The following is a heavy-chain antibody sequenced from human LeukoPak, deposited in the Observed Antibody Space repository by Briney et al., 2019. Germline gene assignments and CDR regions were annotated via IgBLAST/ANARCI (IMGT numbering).Heavy chain of an antibody. CDR1: GYTFTSYH. V-gene: IGHV1-46*01. CDR3: ARDDYYDSSGYQVWFDP. Sequence: ASVKVSCKASGYTFTSYHIHWVRRAPGQGLEWMGIINTNYGSTSYAQKLQGRVTMTTDTSTSTAYMELRSLRSDDTAVYYCARDDYYDSSGYQVWFDPWGQGTLVTVSS. D-gene: IGHD3-22*01. CDR2: INTNYGST. J-gene: IGHJ5*02.